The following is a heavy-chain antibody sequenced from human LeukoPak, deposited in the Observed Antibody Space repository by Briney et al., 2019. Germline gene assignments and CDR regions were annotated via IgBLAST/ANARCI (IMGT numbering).Heavy chain of an antibody. D-gene: IGHD3-10*01. V-gene: IGHV5-51*01. CDR3: ARQSRDGSKTRGYYFDS. Sequence: GEPLKFSCQVSGYIFTNYWIGWVRQMPGKGLESMGIIYPADSDTTYSPSFEGQVTISADKSIDTVYLQWSSLKASNTATYYCARQSRDGSKTRGYYFDSWGQGTLVTVSS. CDR2: IYPADSDT. CDR1: GYIFTNYW. J-gene: IGHJ4*02.